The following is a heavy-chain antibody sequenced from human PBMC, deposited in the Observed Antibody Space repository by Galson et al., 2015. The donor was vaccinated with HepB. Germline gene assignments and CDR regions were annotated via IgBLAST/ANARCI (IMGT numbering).Heavy chain of an antibody. V-gene: IGHV1-18*01. D-gene: IGHD1-26*01. CDR2: ISAYNGNT. CDR3: ARALVGATYVRYVLPFDY. Sequence: SVKVSCKASGYTFTSYGISWVRQAPGQGLEWMGWISAYNGNTNYAQKLQGRVTMTTDTSTSTAYMELRSLRSDDTAVYYCARALVGATYVRYVLPFDYWGQGTLVTVSS. CDR1: GYTFTSYG. J-gene: IGHJ4*02.